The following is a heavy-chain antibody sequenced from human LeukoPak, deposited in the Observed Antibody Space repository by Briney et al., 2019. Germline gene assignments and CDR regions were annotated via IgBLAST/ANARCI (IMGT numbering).Heavy chain of an antibody. CDR2: IYYSGST. CDR1: GGSISSYY. CDR3: ARALGWKYYFDY. D-gene: IGHD1-1*01. V-gene: IGHV4-59*01. Sequence: PSETLSLTCTVSGGSISSYYWSWIRQPPGKGLEWIGYIYYSGSTNYNPSLKSRVTISVDTSKNQFSLKLSSVTAADTAVYYCARALGWKYYFDYWGQGTLVTVSS. J-gene: IGHJ4*02.